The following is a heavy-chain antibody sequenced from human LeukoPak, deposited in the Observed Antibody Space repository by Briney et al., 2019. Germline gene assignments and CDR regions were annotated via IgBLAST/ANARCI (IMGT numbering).Heavy chain of an antibody. CDR1: GFTFTDYW. CDR2: IHKAGTES. CDR3: TKELHVAVAVADYYYFYMDV. J-gene: IGHJ6*03. Sequence: GGSLRLSCAASGFTFTDYWMTWVRQVPGKGLEWVANIHKAGTESYYVDSVKGRFAISRDNAKNSLYLQLSSLRVDDTAIYYCTKELHVAVAVADYYYFYMDVWGRGTAVTVSS. D-gene: IGHD6-19*01. V-gene: IGHV3-7*03.